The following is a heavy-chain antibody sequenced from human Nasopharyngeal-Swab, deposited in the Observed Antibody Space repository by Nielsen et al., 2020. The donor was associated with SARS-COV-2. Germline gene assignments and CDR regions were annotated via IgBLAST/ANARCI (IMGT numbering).Heavy chain of an antibody. CDR1: GGSISSSTYY. CDR2: IYYKGNT. J-gene: IGHJ5*01. CDR3: ARGLVDVNMILVVIGFSYWLDS. Sequence: GSLRLSCTVSGGSISSSTYYWGWIRQPPGMGLEWIGNIYYKGNTYYNPSLKSRVTISVDTSKNQFSLRLTSVTAADTAVYYCARGLVDVNMILVVIGFSYWLDSWGQGTQVTVSS. D-gene: IGHD3-22*01. V-gene: IGHV4-39*07.